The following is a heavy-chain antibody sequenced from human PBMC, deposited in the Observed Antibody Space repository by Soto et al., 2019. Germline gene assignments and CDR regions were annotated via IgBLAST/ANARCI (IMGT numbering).Heavy chain of an antibody. CDR2: ISSSSDYI. V-gene: IGHV3-21*01. J-gene: IGHJ4*02. CDR1: AFSFSSYT. Sequence: EVQVVESGGGLVKPGGSLRLSCAASAFSFSSYTMNWVRQAPGKGLEWVSSISSSSDYIYYADSVKGRFTISRDNANNSLFLQMNSLRAEDTAVYYCATDQGARGGEDYWGQGTLVTVSS. D-gene: IGHD3-16*01. CDR3: ATDQGARGGEDY.